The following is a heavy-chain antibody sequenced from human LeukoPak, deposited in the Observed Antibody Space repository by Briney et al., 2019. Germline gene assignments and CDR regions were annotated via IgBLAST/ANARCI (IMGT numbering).Heavy chain of an antibody. CDR1: GYTFTSYA. V-gene: IGHV7-4-1*02. CDR3: ARDGKLYCSGGSCYSPWFDP. J-gene: IGHJ5*02. Sequence: ASVKVSCKASGYTFTSYAMNWVRQAPGQGLEWMGWINTNTGNPTYAQGFTGRFVFSLDTSVSTAYLQISSLKAEGTAVYYCARDGKLYCSGGSCYSPWFDPWGQGTLVTVSS. D-gene: IGHD2-15*01. CDR2: INTNTGNP.